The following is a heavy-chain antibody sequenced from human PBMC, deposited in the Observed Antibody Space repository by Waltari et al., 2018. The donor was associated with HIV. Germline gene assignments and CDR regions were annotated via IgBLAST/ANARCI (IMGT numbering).Heavy chain of an antibody. CDR2: IYHSGST. CDR3: ARYSSGWNLLH. CDR1: GYSISSGYY. Sequence: QVQLQESGPGLVKPSETLSLTCAVSGYSISSGYYWGWIRQPPGKGLEWIGSIYHSGSTYYNPSLKSRVTISVDTSKNQFSLKLSSVTAADTAVYYCARYSSGWNLLHWGQGTLVTVSS. J-gene: IGHJ1*01. V-gene: IGHV4-38-2*01. D-gene: IGHD6-19*01.